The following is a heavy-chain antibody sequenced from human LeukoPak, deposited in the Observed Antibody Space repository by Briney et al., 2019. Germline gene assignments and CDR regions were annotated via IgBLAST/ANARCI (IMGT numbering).Heavy chain of an antibody. CDR3: ASRITMVRGVIIDH. J-gene: IGHJ4*02. V-gene: IGHV3-21*01. CDR1: GFTFSSYS. CDR2: ISSSSSYI. Sequence: GGSLRLSCAASGFTFSSYSMNWVRQAPGKGLEWVSSISSSSSYIYYADSVKGRFTISRDNAKNSLYLQMNSLRAEDTAVYYCASRITMVRGVIIDHWGQGTLVTVSS. D-gene: IGHD3-10*01.